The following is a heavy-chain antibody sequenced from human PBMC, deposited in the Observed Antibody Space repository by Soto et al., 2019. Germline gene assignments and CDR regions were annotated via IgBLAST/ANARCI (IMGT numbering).Heavy chain of an antibody. Sequence: PGGSLRLSCAASGVTFSSYAMSWVRQAPGKGLEWVSAISGSGGSTYYADSVKGRFTISRDNSKNSLYLQMNSLRAEDTAVYYCARYRIPYSSGWSYFYYCGQGTLVIVSS. J-gene: IGHJ4*02. V-gene: IGHV3-23*01. CDR2: ISGSGGST. CDR3: ARYRIPYSSGWSYFYY. D-gene: IGHD6-19*01. CDR1: GVTFSSYA.